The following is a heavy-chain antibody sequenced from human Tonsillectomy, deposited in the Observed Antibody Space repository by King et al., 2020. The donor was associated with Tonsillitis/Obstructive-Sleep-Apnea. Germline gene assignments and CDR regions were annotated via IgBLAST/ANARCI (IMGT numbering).Heavy chain of an antibody. CDR2: ISYDGSNK. D-gene: IGHD1-26*01. CDR1: GFTFSSYA. V-gene: IGHV3-30-3*01. Sequence: VQLVESGGGVVQPGRSLRLSCAASGFTFSSYAMHWVHQAPGKGLEWVAVISYDGSNKYNADSVKGRFTISRDNSKNTLYLQMNSLRAEDTAVYYCARDEGLLSAFDIWGQGTMSPSLQ. CDR3: ARDEGLLSAFDI. J-gene: IGHJ3*02.